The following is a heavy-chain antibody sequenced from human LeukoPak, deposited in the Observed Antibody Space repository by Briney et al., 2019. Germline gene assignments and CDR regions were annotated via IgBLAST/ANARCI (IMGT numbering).Heavy chain of an antibody. J-gene: IGHJ1*01. V-gene: IGHV1-69*04. CDR2: IIPILGIA. Sequence: ASVKVSCKASGGTFSSYAISWVRQAPGQGLEWMGRIIPILGIANYAQKFQGRVTITADKSTSTAYMELSSLRSEDTAVYYCARGCCSGGSCYLAEYFQHWGQGTLVTVSS. CDR3: ARGCCSGGSCYLAEYFQH. D-gene: IGHD2-15*01. CDR1: GGTFSSYA.